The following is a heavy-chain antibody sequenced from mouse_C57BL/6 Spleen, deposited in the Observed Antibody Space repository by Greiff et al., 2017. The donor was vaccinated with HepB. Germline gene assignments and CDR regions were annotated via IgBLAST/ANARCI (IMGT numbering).Heavy chain of an antibody. CDR3: ARIGDYYGSNWYFDV. CDR2: INPNNGGT. V-gene: IGHV1-26*01. D-gene: IGHD1-1*01. CDR1: GYTFTDYY. Sequence: EVQLQQSGPELVKPGASVKISCKASGYTFTDYYMNWVKQSHGKSLEWIGDINPNNGGTSYNQKFKGKATLTVDKSSSTAYMELRSLTSEDSAVYYCARIGDYYGSNWYFDVWGTGTTVTVSS. J-gene: IGHJ1*03.